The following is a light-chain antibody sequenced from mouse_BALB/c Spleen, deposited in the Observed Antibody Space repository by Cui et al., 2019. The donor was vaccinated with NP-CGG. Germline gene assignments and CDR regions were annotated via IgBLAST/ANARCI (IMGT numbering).Light chain of an antibody. V-gene: IGLV1*01. Sequence: QAAVTQESALTTSPGETVTPTCRSSTGAVTTSNYATWVQEKPDHLFTGLISGTNNRAPGVPARFSGSLIGDKAALTITGAQTEDEAIYFCALWYSNHWVFGGGTKLTVL. CDR1: TGAVTTSNY. CDR2: GTN. CDR3: ALWYSNHWV. J-gene: IGLJ1*01.